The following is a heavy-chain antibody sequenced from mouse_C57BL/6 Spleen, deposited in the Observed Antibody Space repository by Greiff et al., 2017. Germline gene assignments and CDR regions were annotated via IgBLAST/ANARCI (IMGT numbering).Heavy chain of an antibody. CDR2: IWSDGST. CDR1: GFSLTSYG. J-gene: IGHJ4*01. D-gene: IGHD1-1*01. Sequence: VQLQESGPGLVAPSQRLSITCTVSGFSLTSYGVHWVSQPPGKGLEWLGVIWSDGSTTTNSAIKSRLSISKDNSKSRVFFNMNRLQTDDTAMYYCARQWYGSSYEYAMDYWGQGTSVTVSS. CDR3: ARQWYGSSYEYAMDY. V-gene: IGHV2-6-1*01.